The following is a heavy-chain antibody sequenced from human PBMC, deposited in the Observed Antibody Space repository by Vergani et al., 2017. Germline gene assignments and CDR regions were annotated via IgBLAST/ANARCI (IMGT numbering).Heavy chain of an antibody. CDR3: AREITIFGVVDY. CDR1: GGSISSGGYS. Sequence: QLQLQESGSGLVKPSQTLSLTCAVSGGSISSGGYSWSWIRQHPGKGLEWIGYIYYSGSTYYNPSLKSRVTISVDTSKNQFSLKLSSVTAADTAVYYCAREITIFGVVDYWGQGTLVTVSS. D-gene: IGHD3-3*01. V-gene: IGHV4-31*11. CDR2: IYYSGST. J-gene: IGHJ4*02.